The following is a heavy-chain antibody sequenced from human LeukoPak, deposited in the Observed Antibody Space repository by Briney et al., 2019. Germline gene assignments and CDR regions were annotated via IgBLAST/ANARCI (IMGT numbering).Heavy chain of an antibody. CDR2: INSSSTYI. CDR1: GFTFSTNT. Sequence: GGSLRLSCAASGFTFSTNTMNWVRQAPGKGLEWVSSINSSSTYIYSADSVKGRFTISRDNAKNSLYLQMNSLRAEDTAVYYCARDPGRREKAFDIWGQGTMVTVSS. CDR3: ARDPGRREKAFDI. V-gene: IGHV3-21*01. D-gene: IGHD1-14*01. J-gene: IGHJ3*02.